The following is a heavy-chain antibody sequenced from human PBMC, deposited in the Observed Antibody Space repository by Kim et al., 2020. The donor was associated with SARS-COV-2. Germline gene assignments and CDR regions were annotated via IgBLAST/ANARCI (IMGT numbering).Heavy chain of an antibody. D-gene: IGHD3-3*01. CDR3: ARGGFLEWLPYGHWFDP. Sequence: SETLSLTCTVSGGSISSYYWSWIRQPPGKGLEWIGYIYYSGSTNYNPSLKSRVTISVDTSKNQFSLKLSSVTAADTAVYYCARGGFLEWLPYGHWFDPWGQGTLVTVSS. J-gene: IGHJ5*02. CDR1: GGSISSYY. CDR2: IYYSGST. V-gene: IGHV4-59*13.